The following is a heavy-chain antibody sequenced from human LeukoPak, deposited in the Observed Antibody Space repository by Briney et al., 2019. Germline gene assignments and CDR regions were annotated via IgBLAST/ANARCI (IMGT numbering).Heavy chain of an antibody. V-gene: IGHV5-10-1*01. D-gene: IGHD3-16*01. J-gene: IGHJ3*01. CDR3: AKWGAGGDFDV. CDR1: GYSFTTYW. Sequence: GESLKISCKGSGYSFTTYWTSWVRQMPGKGLEWMGRIDPSDSYTNYSPSFQGHVTIPADTSISTAYLKWSSLKASDTAMYYCAKWGAGGDFDVWGQGTMVTVSS. CDR2: IDPSDSYT.